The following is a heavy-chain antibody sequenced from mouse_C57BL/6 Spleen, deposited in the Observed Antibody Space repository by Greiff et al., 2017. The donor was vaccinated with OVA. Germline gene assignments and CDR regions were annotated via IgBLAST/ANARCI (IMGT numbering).Heavy chain of an antibody. CDR2: ISDGGSYT. CDR1: GFTFSSYA. Sequence: EVQLQESGGGLVKPGGSLKLSCAASGFTFSSYAMSWVRQTPEKRLEWVATISDGGSYTYYPDNVKGRFTISRDNAKNNLYLQMSHLKSEDTAMYYCARDDYYGSSSYYFDYWGQGTTLTVSS. D-gene: IGHD1-1*01. J-gene: IGHJ2*01. CDR3: ARDDYYGSSSYYFDY. V-gene: IGHV5-4*01.